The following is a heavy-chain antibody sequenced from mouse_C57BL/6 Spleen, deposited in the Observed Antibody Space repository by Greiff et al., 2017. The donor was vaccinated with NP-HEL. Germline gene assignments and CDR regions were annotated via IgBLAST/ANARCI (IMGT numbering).Heavy chain of an antibody. D-gene: IGHD2-4*01. V-gene: IGHV1-52*01. CDR1: GYTFTSYW. Sequence: QVQLQQSGAELVRPGSSVKLSCKASGYTFTSYWMHWVKQRPIQGLEWIGNIDPSDSETHYNQKFKDKATLTVDKSSSTAYMQLSSLTSEDSAVYYCAREAYYDYDLYAMDYWGQGTSVTVSS. CDR3: AREAYYDYDLYAMDY. CDR2: IDPSDSET. J-gene: IGHJ4*01.